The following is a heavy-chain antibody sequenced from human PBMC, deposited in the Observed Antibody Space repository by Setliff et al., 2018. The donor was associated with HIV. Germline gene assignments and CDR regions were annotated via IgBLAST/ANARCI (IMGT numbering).Heavy chain of an antibody. J-gene: IGHJ4*02. V-gene: IGHV4-39*01. CDR1: GSSISSHNYY. CDR3: TIPASSLAPN. Sequence: PSETLSLTCTVSGSSISSHNYYWGWIRQSPGKGLEWIASNRSSGDTYYNPSLQSRVILSVDTSNNQISLKLTSVTEADTAVYYCTIPASSLAPNWGRGTQVTVSS. CDR2: NRSSGDT.